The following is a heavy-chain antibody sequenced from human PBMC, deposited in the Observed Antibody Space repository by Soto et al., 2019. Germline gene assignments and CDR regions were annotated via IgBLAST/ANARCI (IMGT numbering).Heavy chain of an antibody. CDR1: GGSISSSNW. J-gene: IGHJ4*02. CDR3: ARDWVDTAMVLYYFDY. D-gene: IGHD5-18*01. Sequence: PSATLSLTCAVSGGSISSSNWWSWVRQPPGKGLEWIGEIYHSGSTNYNPSLKSRVTISVDKSKNQFSLKLSSVTAADTAVYYCARDWVDTAMVLYYFDYWGQGTLVTVS. CDR2: IYHSGST. V-gene: IGHV4-4*02.